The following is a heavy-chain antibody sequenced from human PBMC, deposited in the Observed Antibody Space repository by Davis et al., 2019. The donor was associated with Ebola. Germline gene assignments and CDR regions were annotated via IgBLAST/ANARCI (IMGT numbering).Heavy chain of an antibody. CDR1: GYILTELS. J-gene: IGHJ3*01. CDR2: FDPEDNEI. V-gene: IGHV1-24*01. Sequence: AASVKVSCKVSGYILTELSIHWVRQAPGQGLEWMGNFDPEDNEIIYAQKFEGRVTMTEDTSTHTAYMELSSLRSEDSAVYYCAAGGSRGGFDVWGQGTMVTVS. D-gene: IGHD1-26*01. CDR3: AAGGSRGGFDV.